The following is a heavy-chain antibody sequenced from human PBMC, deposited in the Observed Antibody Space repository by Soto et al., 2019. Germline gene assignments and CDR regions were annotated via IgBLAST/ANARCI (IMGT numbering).Heavy chain of an antibody. Sequence: QVQVEQSGAEVKKPGSSVKVSCKASGGSFRNYGISWVRQAAGQGLEWMGGIIPVFGTPHYAQKFQDRVTITADESTSTVYMEVSSLTSEDTAVYYCARGDATKIIVTTYYGLDVWGQGTTVTVSS. CDR1: GGSFRNYG. J-gene: IGHJ6*02. CDR3: ARGDATKIIVTTYYGLDV. V-gene: IGHV1-69*12. CDR2: IIPVFGTP. D-gene: IGHD3-22*01.